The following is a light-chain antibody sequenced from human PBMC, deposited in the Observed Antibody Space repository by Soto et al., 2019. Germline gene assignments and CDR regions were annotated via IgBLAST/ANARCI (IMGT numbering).Light chain of an antibody. J-gene: IGLJ1*01. V-gene: IGLV2-11*01. CDR1: SSDVGGYNY. Sequence: QSVLTQPRSVSGSPGQPVTISCTGTSSDVGGYNYVSWYQQHPGKAPKLMIYDVSKRPSGVPDRFSGSKSGNTASLTISGLQAEDEADYYCCSYAGSYTPFYVFGTGTKVTVL. CDR2: DVS. CDR3: CSYAGSYTPFYV.